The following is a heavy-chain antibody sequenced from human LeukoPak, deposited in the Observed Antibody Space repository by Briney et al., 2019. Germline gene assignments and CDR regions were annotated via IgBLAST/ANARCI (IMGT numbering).Heavy chain of an antibody. J-gene: IGHJ2*01. CDR3: GRATYHSDESAYRWYFDL. V-gene: IGHV3-72*01. CDR2: TRNKANSHTT. CDR1: GFTFSDHY. Sequence: GGSLRLSCAASGFTFSDHYMVWVRQAPGKGLEWVGRTRNKANSHTTEYAASVKGRFTISRDDSKNSLYLQMNSLKTEDTAVYYCGRATYHSDESAYRWYFDLWGRGALVTVSS. D-gene: IGHD3-16*01.